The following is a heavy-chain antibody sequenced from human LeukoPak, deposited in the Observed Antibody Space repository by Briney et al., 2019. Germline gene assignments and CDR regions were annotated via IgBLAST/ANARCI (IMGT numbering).Heavy chain of an antibody. D-gene: IGHD2-15*01. J-gene: IGHJ3*02. CDR2: IYTSGST. V-gene: IGHV4-61*02. CDR1: GGSISSGSYY. Sequence: SETLSLTCTVSGGSISSGSYYWSWIRQPAGKGLEWIGRIYTSGSTNYNPSLKSRVTISVDTSKNQFSLKLSFVTAADTAVYYCARRKKSPYCSGGSCPRGAFDIWGQGTMVTVSS. CDR3: ARRKKSPYCSGGSCPRGAFDI.